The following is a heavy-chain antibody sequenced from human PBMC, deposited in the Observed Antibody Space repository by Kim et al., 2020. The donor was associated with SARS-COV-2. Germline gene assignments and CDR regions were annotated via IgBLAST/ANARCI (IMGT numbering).Heavy chain of an antibody. V-gene: IGHV3-74*01. D-gene: IGHD1-26*01. J-gene: IGHJ6*02. Sequence: DAGKGRLTISRDNARNTLYLQMNSLRGDDTAVYYCARDPRGGIYFYDGMDVWGQGTTVTVSS. CDR3: ARDPRGGIYFYDGMDV.